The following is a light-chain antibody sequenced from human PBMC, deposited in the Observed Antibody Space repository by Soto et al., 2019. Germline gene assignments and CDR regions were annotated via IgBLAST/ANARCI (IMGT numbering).Light chain of an antibody. J-gene: IGKJ5*01. V-gene: IGKV3-15*01. CDR3: QRENGWPIT. CDR1: QNIGSN. Sequence: EMLMTQSPATLSVSPGERATLSCRASQNIGSNLAWYQQKPGRAPSLLIYRASTRAPGVPPMFSGSGSGTEFTLAISSLQSEDFGVYFCQRENGWPITFGEGTRLEIK. CDR2: RAS.